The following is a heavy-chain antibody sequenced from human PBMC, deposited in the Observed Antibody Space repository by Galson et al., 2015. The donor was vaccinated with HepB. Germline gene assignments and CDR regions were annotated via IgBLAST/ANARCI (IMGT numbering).Heavy chain of an antibody. D-gene: IGHD1-26*01. CDR3: TREAEWELPRY. Sequence: SLRLSCAASGFTFGDYAMSWFRQAPGKGLEWVGFIRSKAYDGTTEYAASVKGRFTISRDDSKSIAYLQMNSLKTEDTAVYYCTREAEWELPRYWGQGTLVTVSS. CDR1: GFTFGDYA. V-gene: IGHV3-49*03. CDR2: IRSKAYDGTT. J-gene: IGHJ4*02.